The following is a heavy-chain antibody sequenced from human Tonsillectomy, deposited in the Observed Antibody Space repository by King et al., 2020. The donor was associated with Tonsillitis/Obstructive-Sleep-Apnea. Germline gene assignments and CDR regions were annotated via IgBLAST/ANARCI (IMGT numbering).Heavy chain of an antibody. CDR2: IDWDDDK. V-gene: IGHV2-70*11. CDR1: GFSLSTSGMY. Sequence: VTLKESGPALVKPTQTLTLTCTFSGFSLSTSGMYVSWIRQPPGKALEWLARIDWDDDKYYSTSLKTRLTISKDTSKNQVVLTMTNMDPVDTATYYCARTTWYSGSYHTDFDYWGQGTLVTVSS. D-gene: IGHD1-26*01. CDR3: ARTTWYSGSYHTDFDY. J-gene: IGHJ4*02.